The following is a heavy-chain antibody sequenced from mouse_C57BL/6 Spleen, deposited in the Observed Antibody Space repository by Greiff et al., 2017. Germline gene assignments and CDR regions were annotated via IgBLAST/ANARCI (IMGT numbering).Heavy chain of an antibody. CDR3: ARSTGGGYFDD. V-gene: IGHV7-3*01. CDR1: GFTFTDYY. D-gene: IGHD4-1*02. CDR2: IRNIANGYTT. J-gene: IGHJ2*01. Sequence: EVHLVESGGGLVQPGGSLSLSCAASGFTFTDYYMSWVRQPPGKALEWLGFIRNIANGYTTEYGASVKGRFTISRDNSQSILYLQMNALRAEDSATYYGARSTGGGYFDDWGQGTTLTVSS.